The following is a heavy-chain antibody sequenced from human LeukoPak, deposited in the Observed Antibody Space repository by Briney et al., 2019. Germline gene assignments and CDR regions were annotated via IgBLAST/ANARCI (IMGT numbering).Heavy chain of an antibody. CDR2: INWNGGST. V-gene: IGHV3-20*04. Sequence: GGSLRLSCAASGFTFDDYGMSWVRQAPGKGLEWVSGINWNGGSTGYADSVKGRFTISRDNAKNSLYLQMHSLRGEDTALYYCAKARIAVAGPPDYWGQGPLVTVSS. CDR1: GFTFDDYG. CDR3: AKARIAVAGPPDY. D-gene: IGHD6-19*01. J-gene: IGHJ4*02.